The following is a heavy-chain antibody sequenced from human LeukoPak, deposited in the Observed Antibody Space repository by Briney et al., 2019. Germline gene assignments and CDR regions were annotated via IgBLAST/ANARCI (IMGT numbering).Heavy chain of an antibody. J-gene: IGHJ4*02. V-gene: IGHV1-69*13. D-gene: IGHD1-14*01. Sequence: SVKVSCKASGGTFSSYAISWVRQAPGQGLEWMGGIIPIFGTANYAQKFQGRVTITADESTSTAYMELSSLRSEDTAVYYCVRLSLTHREPYYFDYWGQGTLVTVSS. CDR3: VRLSLTHREPYYFDY. CDR2: IIPIFGTA. CDR1: GGTFSSYA.